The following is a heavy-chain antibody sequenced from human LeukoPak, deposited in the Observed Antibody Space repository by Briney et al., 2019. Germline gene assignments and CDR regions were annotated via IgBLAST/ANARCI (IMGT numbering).Heavy chain of an antibody. V-gene: IGHV1-2*02. CDR2: INPNSGGT. Sequence: ASVKVSCKASGYTFTGYYMHWVRQAPGQGLEWMGWINPNSGGTNYAQKFQGRVTITADKSTSTAYMELSSLRSEDTAVYYCARVRWPDYYYFDYWGQGTLVTVSS. J-gene: IGHJ4*02. CDR1: GYTFTGYY. D-gene: IGHD2/OR15-2a*01. CDR3: ARVRWPDYYYFDY.